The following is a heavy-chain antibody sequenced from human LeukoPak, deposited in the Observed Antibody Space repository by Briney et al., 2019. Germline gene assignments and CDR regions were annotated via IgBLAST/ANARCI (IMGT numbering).Heavy chain of an antibody. CDR3: ARALPMTTVTYYFDY. CDR2: IKQDGSEK. Sequence: GGSLRLSCAASGFTLSSYWMSWVRQAPGKGLEWVANIKQDGSEKYYVDSVKGRFTISRDNAKNSLYLQMNSLRAEDTAVYYCARALPMTTVTYYFDYWGQGTLVTVSS. J-gene: IGHJ4*02. D-gene: IGHD4-17*01. CDR1: GFTLSSYW. V-gene: IGHV3-7*01.